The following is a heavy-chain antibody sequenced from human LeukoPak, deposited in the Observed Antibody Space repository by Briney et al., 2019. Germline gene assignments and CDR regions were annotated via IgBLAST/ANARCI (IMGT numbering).Heavy chain of an antibody. CDR2: IYYSGST. Sequence: SETLSLTCTVSGGSISSYYWSWIRQPPGKGLEWIGYIYYSGSTYYNPSLKSRVTISVDTSKNQFSLKLSSVTAADTAVYYCARAPDTLFDYWGQGTLVTVSS. CDR1: GGSISSYY. CDR3: ARAPDTLFDY. D-gene: IGHD2-2*02. V-gene: IGHV4-59*12. J-gene: IGHJ4*02.